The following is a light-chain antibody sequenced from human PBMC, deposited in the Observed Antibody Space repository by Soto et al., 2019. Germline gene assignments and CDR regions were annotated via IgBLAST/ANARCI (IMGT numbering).Light chain of an antibody. CDR1: SSNIGAGYD. CDR3: QPYDSSMSGWV. J-gene: IGLJ3*02. V-gene: IGLV1-40*01. Sequence: QSVLTQPPSVSGAPGQRVTISCTGSSSNIGAGYDVHWYQQLPGTAPKLLIYGNSNRPSGVPDRFSSSKSGTSASLAITGLQADDEADYYCQPYDSSMSGWVFGGGTKPTVL. CDR2: GNS.